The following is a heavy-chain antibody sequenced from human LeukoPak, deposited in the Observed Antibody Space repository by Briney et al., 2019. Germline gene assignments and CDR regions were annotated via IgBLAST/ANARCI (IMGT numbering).Heavy chain of an antibody. CDR2: IRHDGSNK. CDR3: ARRAGDYSHPYDY. J-gene: IGHJ4*02. V-gene: IGHV3-30*02. D-gene: IGHD3-22*01. Sequence: GGSLRLSCAASGFTFSSYGIHWVRQAPGKGLEWVAFIRHDGSNKYYADSVKGRFTISRDNSKNTLYLQMNTLRAEDTAVYYCARRAGDYSHPYDYWGQGTLVTVSS. CDR1: GFTFSSYG.